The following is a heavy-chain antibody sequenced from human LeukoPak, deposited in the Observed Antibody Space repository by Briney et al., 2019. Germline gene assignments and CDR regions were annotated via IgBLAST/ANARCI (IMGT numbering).Heavy chain of an antibody. CDR3: ARLVAGPPGNFDY. V-gene: IGHV3-21*01. CDR1: GFTFSSYS. Sequence: PGGSLRLSCAASGFTFSSYSMNWVRQAPGKGLEWVSYISSSSSYIYYADSVKGRFTISRDNAKNSLYLQMNSLRAEDTAVYYCARLVAGPPGNFDYWGQGTLVTVSS. D-gene: IGHD6-19*01. CDR2: ISSSSSYI. J-gene: IGHJ4*02.